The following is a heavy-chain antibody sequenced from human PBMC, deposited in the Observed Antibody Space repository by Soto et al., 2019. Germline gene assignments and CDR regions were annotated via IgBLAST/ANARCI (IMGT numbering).Heavy chain of an antibody. CDR2: ISPKSGGT. Sequence: QVQLVQFGAEVKKPGASVKVSCKTSRYTFTDYFIHWVRQAPGQGLEWMGWISPKSGGTNYAQKFQGWVTMTWDTSLRAAYMELTRLTSDDTTVYYCATGRQGDYVGVAGLDVWGQGTTVTVSS. J-gene: IGHJ6*02. V-gene: IGHV1-2*04. CDR3: ATGRQGDYVGVAGLDV. CDR1: RYTFTDYF. D-gene: IGHD4-17*01.